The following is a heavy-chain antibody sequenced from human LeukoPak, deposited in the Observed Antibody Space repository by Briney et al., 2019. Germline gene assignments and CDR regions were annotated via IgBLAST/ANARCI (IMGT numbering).Heavy chain of an antibody. CDR1: GFTFSSYA. CDR3: ASRIEAYYYDSSVDY. V-gene: IGHV3-23*01. CDR2: ISGSGGST. J-gene: IGHJ4*02. D-gene: IGHD3-22*01. Sequence: GGSLRLSCAASGFTFSSYAMSWVRQAPGKGLEWVSAISGSGGSTYYADSVKGRFTISRDNSKNTPYLQMSSLRAEDTAVYYCASRIEAYYYDSSVDYWGQGTLVTVSS.